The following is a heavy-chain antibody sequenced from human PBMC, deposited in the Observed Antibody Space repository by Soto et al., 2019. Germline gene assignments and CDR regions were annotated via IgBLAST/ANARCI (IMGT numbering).Heavy chain of an antibody. D-gene: IGHD6-19*01. CDR3: ARLPALAVAGIRNWFDP. Sequence: SETLSLTCAVSGGSISSGGYSWSWIRQPPGKGLEWIGYIYHSGSTYYNPSLKSRVTISVDTSKNQFSLKLSSVTAADTAVYYCARLPALAVAGIRNWFDPWGQGTLVTVSS. J-gene: IGHJ5*02. CDR1: GGSISSGGYS. V-gene: IGHV4-30-2*01. CDR2: IYHSGST.